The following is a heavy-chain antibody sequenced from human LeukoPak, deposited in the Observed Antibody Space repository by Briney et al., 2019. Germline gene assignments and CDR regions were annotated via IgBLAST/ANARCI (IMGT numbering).Heavy chain of an antibody. J-gene: IGHJ4*02. D-gene: IGHD6-13*01. CDR1: GGSISSSSDY. CDR3: AREPEYSSSWYTGQD. V-gene: IGHV4-39*02. CDR2: IHYSGST. Sequence: SETLSLTCSVSGGSISSSSDYWGWIRQPPGTGLAWIGTIHYSGSTCYNPSLESRVTISVDASKNQFSLKLSSVTAADTAVYYCAREPEYSSSWYTGQDWGQGTLVTVSS.